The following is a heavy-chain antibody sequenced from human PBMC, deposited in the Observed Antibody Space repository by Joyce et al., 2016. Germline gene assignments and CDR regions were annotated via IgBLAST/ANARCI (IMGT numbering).Heavy chain of an antibody. Sequence: QVFPEQSGAEVKKPGSSVKVSCKASGGTFGSQTINWVRQAPGQGLEWMGGIIPIFATTNYAQKFQGRVAITADDSTATTSLELSSLRSDDTAVYYCARGRGATIGRDLQFWGQGTRLTVSS. V-gene: IGHV1-69*01. CDR3: ARGRGATIGRDLQF. CDR1: GGTFGSQT. J-gene: IGHJ1*01. D-gene: IGHD5-24*01. CDR2: IIPIFATT.